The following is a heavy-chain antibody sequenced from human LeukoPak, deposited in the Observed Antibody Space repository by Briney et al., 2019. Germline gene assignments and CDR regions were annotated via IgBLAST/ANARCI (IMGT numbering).Heavy chain of an antibody. CDR3: ARNSDYYDYSPQSV. CDR2: ISDSGGST. Sequence: PGGSLRLSCAASGFTFSTYGMSWVRQAPGKGLEWVSSISDSGGSTYYADSVKGRFTISRDNSKNMLFLQMNSLIIEDTAVYYCARNSDYYDYSPQSVWGQGTLVTVS. D-gene: IGHD3-22*01. J-gene: IGHJ4*02. CDR1: GFTFSTYG. V-gene: IGHV3-23*01.